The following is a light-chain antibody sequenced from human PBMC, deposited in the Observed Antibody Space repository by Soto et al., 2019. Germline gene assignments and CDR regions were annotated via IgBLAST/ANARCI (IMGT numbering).Light chain of an antibody. V-gene: IGKV1-8*01. J-gene: IGKJ1*01. CDR3: QPYYSYPT. Sequence: AIRMTQSPSSLSASTGDRVTITCRASQGISSYLAWYQQKPGKAPKLLIYAASTLQSGVPSRFSGSGSGTDFTLTISCLQSEDFATYYCQPYYSYPTFGQGTKVEIK. CDR1: QGISSY. CDR2: AAS.